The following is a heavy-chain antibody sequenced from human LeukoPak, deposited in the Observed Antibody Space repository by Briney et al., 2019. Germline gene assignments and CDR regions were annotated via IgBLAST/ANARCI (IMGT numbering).Heavy chain of an antibody. J-gene: IGHJ6*04. CDR3: ASNYYYYYGMDV. CDR1: GFTFSNAW. CDR2: IKSKTDGGTT. Sequence: GGSLRLSCAASGFTFSNAWMSWVRQAPGKGLEWVGRIKSKTDGGTTDYAAPVKGRFTISRDDPKNTLYLQMNSLKTEDTAVYYCASNYYYYYGMDVWGKGTTVTVSS. V-gene: IGHV3-15*01.